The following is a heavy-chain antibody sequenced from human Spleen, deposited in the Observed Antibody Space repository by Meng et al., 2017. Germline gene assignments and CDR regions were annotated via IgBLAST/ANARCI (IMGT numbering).Heavy chain of an antibody. V-gene: IGHV4-61*03. Sequence: HVLLHVSVPGLRSPSDPLSLTCTVSGGSVSSGGYYWSWFRQPPGKGLEWIGYIYYNGKTKYNPSLKSRVTLSDDPSKNRFSLRLASMTAADTAVYYCARDNVGRGFDSWGQGTLVTVSS. CDR3: ARDNVGRGFDS. J-gene: IGHJ4*02. D-gene: IGHD1-26*01. CDR2: IYYNGKT. CDR1: GGSVSSGGYY.